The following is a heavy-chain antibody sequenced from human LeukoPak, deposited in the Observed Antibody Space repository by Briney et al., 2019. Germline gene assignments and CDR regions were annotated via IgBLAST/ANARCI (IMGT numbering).Heavy chain of an antibody. CDR2: ISYDGSNK. Sequence: QAGGSLRLSCAASGFTFSTYDMHWVRQAPGKGLEWVAGISYDGSNKYYADSVKGRFTISRDNSKNTVYLQMNSLRAEDTAVYSCARVTVPFWSGYSSYAFDIWGQGTMVTVSS. CDR3: ARVTVPFWSGYSSYAFDI. J-gene: IGHJ3*02. D-gene: IGHD3-3*01. CDR1: GFTFSTYD. V-gene: IGHV3-30*04.